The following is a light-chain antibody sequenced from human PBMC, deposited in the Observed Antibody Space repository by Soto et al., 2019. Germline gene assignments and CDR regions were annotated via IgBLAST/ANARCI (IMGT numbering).Light chain of an antibody. Sequence: QSVLTQPASVSGSPGQSITISCTGTSSDIGGYNFVSWYQHHPGKAPKLMIYEVNNRPSGVSSRFSGSKSGNTASLTISGLQTEDEADYYCSSFTTSSTLVVFGGGTKADRP. CDR1: SSDIGGYNF. J-gene: IGLJ2*01. V-gene: IGLV2-14*01. CDR2: EVN. CDR3: SSFTTSSTLVV.